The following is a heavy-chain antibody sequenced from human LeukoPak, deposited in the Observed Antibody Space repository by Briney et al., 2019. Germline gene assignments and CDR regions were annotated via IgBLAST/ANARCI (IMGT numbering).Heavy chain of an antibody. D-gene: IGHD5-12*01. CDR1: GFSFNNYA. CDR2: IIGSSGST. Sequence: GGSLRLSCVASGFSFNNYAMNWVRQAPGKGLEWVSLIIGSSGSTFYADSVKGRFTISRDKSKNTLYLQMNSLRAEDTAVYYCAKGAYDYIEIAYFDYWGRGSLVTVSS. CDR3: AKGAYDYIEIAYFDY. J-gene: IGHJ4*02. V-gene: IGHV3-23*01.